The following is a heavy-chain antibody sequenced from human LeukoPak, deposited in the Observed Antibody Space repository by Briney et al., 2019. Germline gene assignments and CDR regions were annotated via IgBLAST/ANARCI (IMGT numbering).Heavy chain of an antibody. Sequence: SETLSLTCTISGGSVSDYYWSWIRQSPGKGLEWIGRISTIGSTNYNPSLNSRVTISIDTSKNQFSLKLSSVTAADTAVYYCARDGCGGSCFHYYYYYMDVWGKGTTVTISS. J-gene: IGHJ6*03. CDR1: GGSVSDYY. D-gene: IGHD2-15*01. CDR3: ARDGCGGSCFHYYYYYMDV. CDR2: ISTIGST. V-gene: IGHV4-4*08.